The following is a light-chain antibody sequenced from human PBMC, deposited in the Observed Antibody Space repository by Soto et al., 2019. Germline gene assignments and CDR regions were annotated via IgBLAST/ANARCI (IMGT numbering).Light chain of an antibody. CDR3: QSFDKYLSAVV. J-gene: IGLJ2*01. CDR1: SSDIGAGYR. V-gene: IGLV1-40*01. CDR2: DNT. Sequence: QSVLPQPPSVSGAPGERVTISCTGSSSDIGAGYRVRWYQQVPGTAPKRLIYDNTNRPSGVPARFSGSKSGTSASLAISGLQAEDEADYYCQSFDKYLSAVVFGGGTKLTVL.